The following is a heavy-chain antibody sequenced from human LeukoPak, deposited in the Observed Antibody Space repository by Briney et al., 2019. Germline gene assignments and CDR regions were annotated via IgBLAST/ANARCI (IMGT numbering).Heavy chain of an antibody. CDR1: GFTFSSYG. CDR3: AKELSPRGFLNAFGI. V-gene: IGHV3-33*06. CDR2: IWYDGSNK. D-gene: IGHD2/OR15-2a*01. Sequence: PGGSLRLSCAASGFTFSSYGMHWVRQAPGKGLEWVAVIWYDGSNKYYADSVKGRFTISRDNSKNTLYLQMNSLRAEDTAVYYCAKELSPRGFLNAFGIWGQGTMVTVSS. J-gene: IGHJ3*02.